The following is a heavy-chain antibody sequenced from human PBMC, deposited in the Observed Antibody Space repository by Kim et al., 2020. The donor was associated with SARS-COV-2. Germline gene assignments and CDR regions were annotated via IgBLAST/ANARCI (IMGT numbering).Heavy chain of an antibody. CDR1: GYTFTSYA. D-gene: IGHD1-26*01. V-gene: IGHV1-3*01. CDR2: INAGNGNT. CDR3: AGGQVGATSTDY. J-gene: IGHJ4*02. Sequence: ASVKVSCKASGYTFTSYAMHWVRQAPGQRLEWMGWINAGNGNTKYSQKFQGRVTITRDTSASTAYMELSSLRSEDTAVYYCAGGQVGATSTDYWGQGTLVTVSS.